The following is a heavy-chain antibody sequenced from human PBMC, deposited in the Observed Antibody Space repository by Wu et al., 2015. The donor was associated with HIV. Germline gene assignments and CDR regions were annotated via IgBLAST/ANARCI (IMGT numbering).Heavy chain of an antibody. CDR1: GFSFSSYG. CDR3: ARESSGSSLSAFDI. V-gene: IGHV1-18*01. D-gene: IGHD1-26*01. J-gene: IGHJ3*02. CDR2: ISIYNGDI. Sequence: QVQLVQSGAEVKKPGASVKVSCKASGFSFSSYGFSWVRQAPGQGLEWMAWISIYNGDIKYGHNFQGRVTMTPDPSTSTIYMELGSLRSEDTAVYYCARESSGSSLSAFDIWGQGTLVTVSS.